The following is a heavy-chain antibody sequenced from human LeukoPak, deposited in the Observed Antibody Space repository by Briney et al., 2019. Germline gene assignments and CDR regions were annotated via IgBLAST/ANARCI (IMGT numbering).Heavy chain of an antibody. D-gene: IGHD5-24*01. Sequence: PSETLSLTCTVSGGSISSYYWSWIRQPPGKGLEWIGYIYYSGSTNYNPSLKSRVTISVDTSKNQFSLELSSVTAADTAVYYCARLGDPMAPSYWYFDLWGRGTLVTVSS. J-gene: IGHJ2*01. CDR3: ARLGDPMAPSYWYFDL. V-gene: IGHV4-59*08. CDR2: IYYSGST. CDR1: GGSISSYY.